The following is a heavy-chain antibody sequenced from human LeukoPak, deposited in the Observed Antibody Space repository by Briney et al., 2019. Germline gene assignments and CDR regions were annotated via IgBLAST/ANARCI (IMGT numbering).Heavy chain of an antibody. D-gene: IGHD1-26*01. V-gene: IGHV3-15*01. Sequence: PGGSLRLSCAASGFIFINAWMNRVRQAPGKGLEWVGRIKSKTVGGTTDYAAPVKGRFTISRDDSKNTLYLQMNSLQTEDTAVYYCTTGLSSGNNWGQGTLVTVSS. CDR2: IKSKTVGGTT. CDR1: GFIFINAW. J-gene: IGHJ4*02. CDR3: TTGLSSGNN.